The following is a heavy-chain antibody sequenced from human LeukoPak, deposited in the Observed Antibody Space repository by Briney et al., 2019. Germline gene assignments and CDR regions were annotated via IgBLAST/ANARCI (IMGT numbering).Heavy chain of an antibody. CDR2: ISGSGGST. CDR3: AKDFEFGEYYFDY. V-gene: IGHV3-23*01. D-gene: IGHD3-10*01. CDR1: GFTFSSYA. Sequence: PGGSLRLSCAASGFTFSSYAMSWVRQAPGKGLEWVSAISGSGGSTYYADSVKGRFTISRDNSKNTLYLQMHSLRAEDTAVYYCAKDFEFGEYYFDYWGQGTLVTVSS. J-gene: IGHJ4*02.